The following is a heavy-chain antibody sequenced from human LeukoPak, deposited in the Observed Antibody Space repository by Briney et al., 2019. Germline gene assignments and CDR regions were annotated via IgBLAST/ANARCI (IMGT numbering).Heavy chain of an antibody. CDR3: AKDRVGSGYFEYSFDY. CDR2: ITGSGGST. Sequence: GGSLRLSCAASGFTFSSYAMSWVHQAPGKGLEWVSSITGSGGSTYYADSVKGRFTISRDNSKNTLYMQMNSLRAEDTAVYYCAKDRVGSGYFEYSFDYWGQGTLVTVSS. V-gene: IGHV3-23*01. J-gene: IGHJ4*02. CDR1: GFTFSSYA. D-gene: IGHD3-22*01.